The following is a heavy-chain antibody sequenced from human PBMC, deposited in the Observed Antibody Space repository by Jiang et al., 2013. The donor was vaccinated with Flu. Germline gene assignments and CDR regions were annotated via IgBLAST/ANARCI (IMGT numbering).Heavy chain of an antibody. J-gene: IGHJ6*03. Sequence: ETLSLTCGVSAYSISSGSYWGWIRQPPGKGLEWIGSIYHSGSTYXNPSIKSRVTISVDTSKNQFSLNLSSVTAADTAVYYCARSEHSSSSGEVHYYYMDVWGKGTTVTVSS. CDR2: IYHSGST. V-gene: IGHV4-38-2*01. D-gene: IGHD6-6*01. CDR1: AYSISSGSY. CDR3: ARSEHSSSSGEVHYYYMDV.